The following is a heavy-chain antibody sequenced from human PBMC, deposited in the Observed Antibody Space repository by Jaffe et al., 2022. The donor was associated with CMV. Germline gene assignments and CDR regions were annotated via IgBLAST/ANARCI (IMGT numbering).Heavy chain of an antibody. J-gene: IGHJ4*02. CDR1: GYTFTSYH. CDR3: ARPYGGNSAEFVS. V-gene: IGHV1-46*01. Sequence: QVQLVQSGAEVKKPGASVKVSCQASGYTFTSYHMHWVRQVPGQGLEWMGMINPSGGGTRYAQKFQGRVTMTRDTSTNTVYMEMNSLRSEDTAVYYCARPYGGNSAEFVSWGQGTLVTVSS. CDR2: INPSGGGT. D-gene: IGHD2-21*02.